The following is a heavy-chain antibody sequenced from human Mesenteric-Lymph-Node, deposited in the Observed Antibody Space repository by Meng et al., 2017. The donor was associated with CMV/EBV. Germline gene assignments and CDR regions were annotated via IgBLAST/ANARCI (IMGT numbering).Heavy chain of an antibody. CDR1: GFLFSDYY. Sequence: GESLKISCEASGFLFSDYYMSWIRQAPGKGLEWVSSISSGSTYRYYADSVKGRFTISRDNAKNSLYLQMNSLRADDTAVYYCARDRIAVAGTGLDYWGQGTLVTVSS. CDR3: ARDRIAVAGTGLDY. J-gene: IGHJ4*02. V-gene: IGHV3-11*06. D-gene: IGHD6-19*01. CDR2: ISSGSTYR.